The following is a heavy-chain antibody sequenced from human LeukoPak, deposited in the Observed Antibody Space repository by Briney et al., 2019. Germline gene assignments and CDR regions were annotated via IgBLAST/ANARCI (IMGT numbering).Heavy chain of an antibody. V-gene: IGHV3-11*01. CDR3: VAGVALDY. CDR1: GFTFDDYA. CDR2: ISKTGTTI. J-gene: IGHJ4*02. Sequence: PGGSLRLSCAASGFTFDDYAMHWVRQAPGNGLEAPGNGLEWLSHISKTGTTIYYADSVKGRFTISRDNAKNSLYLHMNSLRADDTAVYYCVAGVALDYWGQGALVTVSS. D-gene: IGHD3-3*01.